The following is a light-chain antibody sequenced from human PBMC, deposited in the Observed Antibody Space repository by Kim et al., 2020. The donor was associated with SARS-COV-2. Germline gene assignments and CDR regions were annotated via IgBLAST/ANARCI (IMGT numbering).Light chain of an antibody. CDR3: NSRDSSGYV. V-gene: IGLV3-19*01. CDR1: SLRSYY. Sequence: SSELTQDPAVSVALGQTVRITCQGDSLRSYYASWYQQKPGQAPVLVIYGKNNRPSGIPDRFSGSSSGISASLTITGAQAEDEADYYCNSRDSSGYVFGTGTKVTVL. J-gene: IGLJ1*01. CDR2: GKN.